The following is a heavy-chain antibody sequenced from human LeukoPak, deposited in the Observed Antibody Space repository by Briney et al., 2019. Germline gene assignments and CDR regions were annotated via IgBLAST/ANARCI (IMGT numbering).Heavy chain of an antibody. D-gene: IGHD4-17*01. V-gene: IGHV3-7*03. J-gene: IGHJ4*02. Sequence: GGSLRLSCVVSGFDFSGFSMSWVRQAPGKGLEWVAIMEEYGSYIFYVDSVKGRFIISRDNARNSLYLQMNSLRAEDMALYYCAKDSDYGDYVFDYWGQGTLVTVSS. CDR3: AKDSDYGDYVFDY. CDR2: MEEYGSYI. CDR1: GFDFSGFS.